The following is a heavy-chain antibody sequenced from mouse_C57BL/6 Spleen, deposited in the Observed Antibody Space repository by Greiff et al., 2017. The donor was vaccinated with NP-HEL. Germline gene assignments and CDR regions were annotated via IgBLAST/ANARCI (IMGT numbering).Heavy chain of an antibody. CDR2: IDPEDGET. V-gene: IGHV14-2*01. CDR3: ARMDSKGNYFDY. J-gene: IGHJ2*01. CDR1: GFNIKDYY. D-gene: IGHD2-5*01. Sequence: EVKLVESGAELVKPGASVKLSCTASGFNIKDYYMHWVKQRTEQGLEWIGRIDPEDGETKYAPKFQGKATITADTSSNTAYLQLSSLTSEDTAVYYCARMDSKGNYFDYWGQGTTLTVSS.